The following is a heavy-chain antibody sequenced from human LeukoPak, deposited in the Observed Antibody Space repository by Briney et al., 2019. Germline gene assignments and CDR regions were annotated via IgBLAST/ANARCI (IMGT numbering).Heavy chain of an antibody. V-gene: IGHV3-23*01. Sequence: GGSLRLSCTASGFIFNNFGLMWVRQAPGKGLEWASAISNDGGGTTYADFVKGRFTISRDNSKNTLFLQMNSRRAEDTALYYCAKGSSGYFADLWGQGTLVTVSS. CDR3: AKGSSGYFADL. CDR2: ISNDGGGT. D-gene: IGHD3-22*01. CDR1: GFIFNNFG. J-gene: IGHJ5*02.